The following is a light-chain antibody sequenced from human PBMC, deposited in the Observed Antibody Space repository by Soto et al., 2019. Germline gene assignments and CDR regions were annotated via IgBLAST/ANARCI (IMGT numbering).Light chain of an antibody. CDR3: RQYNNWPT. CDR2: GAS. J-gene: IGKJ1*01. Sequence: EIVMTQSPATLTVSPGERATLSCRASQSVSSNLAWYQQKPGQAPRLLIYGASTRATRVPARFSGSGSGTEFTLTISSLQSEDFAVYFCRQYNNWPTFGQGTKVDIK. CDR1: QSVSSN. V-gene: IGKV3-15*01.